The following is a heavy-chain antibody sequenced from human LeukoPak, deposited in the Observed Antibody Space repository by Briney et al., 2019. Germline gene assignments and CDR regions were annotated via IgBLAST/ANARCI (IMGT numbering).Heavy chain of an antibody. Sequence: SVKVSCKASGGAFSSYAISWVRQAPGQGLEWMGGIIPIFGTANYAQKFQGRVTITADKSTSTAYMELSSLRSEDTAVYYCARELAAAGVDAFDIWGQGTMVTVSS. CDR3: ARELAAAGVDAFDI. D-gene: IGHD6-13*01. CDR1: GGAFSSYA. J-gene: IGHJ3*02. CDR2: IIPIFGTA. V-gene: IGHV1-69*06.